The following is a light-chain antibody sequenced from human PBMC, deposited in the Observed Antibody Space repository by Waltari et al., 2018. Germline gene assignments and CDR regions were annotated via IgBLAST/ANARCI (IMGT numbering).Light chain of an antibody. J-gene: IGKJ4*01. CDR2: DTS. V-gene: IGKV3-11*01. Sequence: SGRARQSGRSYLAWYQQKPGQAPRLLIYDTSYRATGVPVRFSGSGSGTDYTLTISSLEPEDFAVYYCQHRSVWPLTFGGVTKVEMK. CDR3: QHRSVWPLT. CDR1: QSGRSY.